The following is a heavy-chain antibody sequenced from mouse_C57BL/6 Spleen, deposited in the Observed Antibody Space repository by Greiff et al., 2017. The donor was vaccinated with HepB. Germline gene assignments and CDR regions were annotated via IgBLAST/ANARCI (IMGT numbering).Heavy chain of an antibody. D-gene: IGHD2-12*01. CDR2: ISDGGSYT. J-gene: IGHJ2*01. CDR3: ARDYSYFDY. V-gene: IGHV5-4*01. Sequence: EVNVVESGGGLVKPGGSLKLSCAASGFTFSSYAMSWVRQTPEKRLEWVATISDGGSYTYYPDNVKGRFTISRDNAKNNLYLQMSHLKSEDTAMYYCARDYSYFDYWGQGTTLTVSS. CDR1: GFTFSSYA.